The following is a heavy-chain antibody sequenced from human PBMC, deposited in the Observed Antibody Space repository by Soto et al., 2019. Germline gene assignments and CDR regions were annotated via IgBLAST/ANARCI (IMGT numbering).Heavy chain of an antibody. CDR1: GCTFTSYW. D-gene: IGHD5-18*01. V-gene: IGHV5-51*01. Sequence: XESLKISCKGSGCTFTSYWVAWVRQMPGKGLEWMGIIYPGDSDTRYSPSFQGQVTISVDKSISTAYLQWSSLKASDSAMYSCARQNRGYSYGGPFDYWGQGTLVPVSS. J-gene: IGHJ4*02. CDR3: ARQNRGYSYGGPFDY. CDR2: IYPGDSDT.